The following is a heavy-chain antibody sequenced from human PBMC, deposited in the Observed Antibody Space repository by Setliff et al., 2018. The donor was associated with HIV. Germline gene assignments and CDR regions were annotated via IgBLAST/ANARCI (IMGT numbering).Heavy chain of an antibody. V-gene: IGHV3-30*02. CDR2: VRHDGDVQ. D-gene: IGHD3-22*01. CDR1: GFTISSYH. CDR3: ARIYFDDSTGYRPTYSFDV. Sequence: GGSLRLSCAASGFTISSYHIHWVRQAPGKGLEWVAFVRHDGDVQIYADSVKGRFTASRDNSKNTLYLQMNSLRAEDTAVYYCARIYFDDSTGYRPTYSFDVWGQGTMVTVSS. J-gene: IGHJ3*01.